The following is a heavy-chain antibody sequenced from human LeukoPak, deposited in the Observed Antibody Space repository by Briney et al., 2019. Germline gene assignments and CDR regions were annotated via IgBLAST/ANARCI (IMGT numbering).Heavy chain of an antibody. Sequence: PSETLSLTCTVSGGSFSSYYWSWIRQPPGKGLEWIGYIYSSGSTNYNPSLKSRVTISVATSKNQFSLKLSSVTAADTAVYYCARSDQYYDSSGYYYRTVAFDIWGQGTMVTVSS. V-gene: IGHV4-59*01. J-gene: IGHJ3*02. D-gene: IGHD3-22*01. CDR2: IYSSGST. CDR1: GGSFSSYY. CDR3: ARSDQYYDSSGYYYRTVAFDI.